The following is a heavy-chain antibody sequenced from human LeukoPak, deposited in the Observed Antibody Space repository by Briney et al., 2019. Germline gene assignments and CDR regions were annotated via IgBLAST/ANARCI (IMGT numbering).Heavy chain of an antibody. Sequence: SETLSLTCAVYGGSFSGYYWSWIRQPPGKGLEWIGEINHSGSTNYNPSLKSRVTISVDTSKNQFPLKLSSVTAADTAVYYCARSVTYYYDSSGYYPHYYYYYGMDVWGQGTTVTVSS. CDR1: GGSFSGYY. V-gene: IGHV4-34*01. CDR3: ARSVTYYYDSSGYYPHYYYYYGMDV. J-gene: IGHJ6*02. D-gene: IGHD3-22*01. CDR2: INHSGST.